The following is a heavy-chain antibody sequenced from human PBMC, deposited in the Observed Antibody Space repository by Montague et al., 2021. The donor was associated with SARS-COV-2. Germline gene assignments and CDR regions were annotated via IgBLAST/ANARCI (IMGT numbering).Heavy chain of an antibody. CDR1: GFTFSSYW. CDR2: IKQDGSEK. V-gene: IGHV3-7*01. D-gene: IGHD3-10*01. J-gene: IGHJ6*02. CDR3: ARDSYGSGDTCYSYGMDV. Sequence: SLRLSCAASGFTFSSYWMSWVRQAPGKGLEWVANIKQDGSEKYYVDSVKGRFTISRDNAKNSLFLQMNSLRAEDTAVYYCARDSYGSGDTCYSYGMDVWGQGTTVTVSS.